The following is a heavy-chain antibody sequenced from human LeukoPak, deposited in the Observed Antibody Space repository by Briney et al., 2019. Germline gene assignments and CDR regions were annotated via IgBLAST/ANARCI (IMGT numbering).Heavy chain of an antibody. CDR3: ARDTKRYSSSLFGY. Sequence: GGSLRLSCAASGFTVSSNAMTWVRQAPGKGLEWVSSISGGGGSTYYADSVKGRFTISRDNAKNSLYLQMNSLRAEDTAVYYCARDTKRYSSSLFGYWGQGTLVTVSS. J-gene: IGHJ4*02. CDR2: ISGGGGST. D-gene: IGHD6-13*01. CDR1: GFTVSSNA. V-gene: IGHV3-48*03.